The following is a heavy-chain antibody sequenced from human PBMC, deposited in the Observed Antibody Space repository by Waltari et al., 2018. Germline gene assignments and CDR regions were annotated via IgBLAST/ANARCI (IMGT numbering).Heavy chain of an antibody. J-gene: IGHJ4*02. V-gene: IGHV3-30*18. CDR3: VKYSGFDYFFDY. D-gene: IGHD5-12*01. CDR1: GFILGNFN. Sequence: QFQLVESGGGVIQPGRSLRLSCAASGFILGNFNMHWVRQTPGQGLQGVAAISHDGSNKDYADSVKSRFTVSRDNSNNTLYLQINSLRADDTGIYFCVKYSGFDYFFDYWGQGTLVTVSS. CDR2: ISHDGSNK.